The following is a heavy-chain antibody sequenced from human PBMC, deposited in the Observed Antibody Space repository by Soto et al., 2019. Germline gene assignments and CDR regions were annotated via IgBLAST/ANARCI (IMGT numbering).Heavy chain of an antibody. Sequence: GSLRLSCVVSGLTFSNYWMSWVRQAPGKGLEWVANINQDGSESYYVDSVKGRFTISRDNAKNSLYLQMTSLRAEDTAVYYCAREGSRFGHRYYYYGMDVWGQGTTVTVSS. CDR2: INQDGSES. J-gene: IGHJ6*02. CDR3: AREGSRFGHRYYYYGMDV. D-gene: IGHD3-10*01. V-gene: IGHV3-7*01. CDR1: GLTFSNYW.